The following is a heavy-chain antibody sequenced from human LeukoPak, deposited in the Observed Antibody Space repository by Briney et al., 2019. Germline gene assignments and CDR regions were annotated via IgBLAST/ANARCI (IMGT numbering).Heavy chain of an antibody. J-gene: IGHJ5*01. V-gene: IGHV4-4*02. CDR3: ARLLHDWFDS. CDR1: GGSISSSNW. Sequence: SETLSLTCAVSGGSISSSNWWSWVRQPPGKGLEWIGEIYYRGSANYNPSLKSRVTISIDTSKNQFSLKLTSVTAADTAVYYCARLLHDWFDSWGQGTLVTVSS. D-gene: IGHD4-11*01. CDR2: IYYRGSA.